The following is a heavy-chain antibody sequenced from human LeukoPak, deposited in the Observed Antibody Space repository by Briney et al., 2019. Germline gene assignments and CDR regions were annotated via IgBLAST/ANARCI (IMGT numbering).Heavy chain of an antibody. V-gene: IGHV3-13*01. CDR3: ARGGSSWLGSYYYYGMDV. D-gene: IGHD6-13*01. Sequence: GGSLRLSCAASGFTFSSYDMHWVRQATGKGLEWVSAIGTAGDTYYPGSVKGRLTISRENAKNSLYLQMNSLRAGDTAVYYCARGGSSWLGSYYYYGMDVWGQGTTVTVSS. CDR2: IGTAGDT. CDR1: GFTFSSYD. J-gene: IGHJ6*02.